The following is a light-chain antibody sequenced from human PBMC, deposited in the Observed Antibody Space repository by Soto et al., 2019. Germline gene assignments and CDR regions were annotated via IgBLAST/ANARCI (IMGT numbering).Light chain of an antibody. Sequence: DIPHTPSPTCLSASVAARSTMVCLASQSINHGLNWYQQKPRKAPRLLIYAASSIQGGVPARFSASGSGTDFTLTIRDVQPDDFATYYCQQSHSFPWTFGQGTKVDIK. CDR1: QSINHG. V-gene: IGKV1-39*01. CDR2: AAS. CDR3: QQSHSFPWT. J-gene: IGKJ1*01.